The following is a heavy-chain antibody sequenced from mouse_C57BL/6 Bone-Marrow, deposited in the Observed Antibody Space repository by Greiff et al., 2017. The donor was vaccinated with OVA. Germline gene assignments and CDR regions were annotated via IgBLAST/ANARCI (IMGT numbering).Heavy chain of an antibody. CDR3: ARDDYGSSYFYYAMDY. J-gene: IGHJ4*01. Sequence: EVKLMESGGGLVKPGGSLKLSCAASGFTFSSYAMSWVRQTPEKRLEWVATISDGGSYTYYPDNVKGRFTISRDNAKNNLYLQMSHLKSEDTAMYYCARDDYGSSYFYYAMDYWGQGTSVTVSS. CDR1: GFTFSSYA. D-gene: IGHD1-1*01. CDR2: ISDGGSYT. V-gene: IGHV5-4*01.